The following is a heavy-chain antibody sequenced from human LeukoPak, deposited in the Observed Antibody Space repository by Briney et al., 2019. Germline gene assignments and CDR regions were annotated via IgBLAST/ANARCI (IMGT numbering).Heavy chain of an antibody. CDR2: IYTSGST. J-gene: IGHJ4*02. V-gene: IGHV4-61*02. CDR1: GGSISSGSYY. D-gene: IGHD4-23*01. Sequence: PSETLSLTCTVSGGSISSGSYYWSWIRQPAGKGLEWIGRIYTSGSTNYNPSLKSRVTISVDTSKNQFSLKLSSVTAADTAVYYCARGGDYGGFFRWGQGTLVTVSS. CDR3: ARGGDYGGFFR.